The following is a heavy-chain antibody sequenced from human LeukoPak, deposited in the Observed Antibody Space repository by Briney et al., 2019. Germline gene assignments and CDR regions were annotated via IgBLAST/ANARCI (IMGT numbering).Heavy chain of an antibody. Sequence: PSETLSLTCTVSGGSMSSVYWSWIRQPPGKGLEWIGYIYYSGSTNYNPSLKSRVTISVDTSKNQFSLKLSSVTAADTAVYYCARNLAVEGGYYFDYWGQGTLVTVSS. D-gene: IGHD6-19*01. CDR1: GGSMSSVY. CDR3: ARNLAVEGGYYFDY. J-gene: IGHJ4*02. V-gene: IGHV4-59*08. CDR2: IYYSGST.